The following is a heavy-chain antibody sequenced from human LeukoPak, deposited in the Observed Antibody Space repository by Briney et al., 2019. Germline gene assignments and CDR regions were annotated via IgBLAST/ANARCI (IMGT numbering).Heavy chain of an antibody. Sequence: SETLSLTCSVSGGSISSTGHYWGWIRQSPEKGLDWIGSIYSNGNTYYNPSVKSRVTMSVDTSKNQFSLKLTSMTAAQTAVYYCARSATVTTGYFDYWGQGALVTVSS. V-gene: IGHV4-39*07. J-gene: IGHJ4*02. CDR3: ARSATVTTGYFDY. CDR2: IYSNGNT. D-gene: IGHD4-17*01. CDR1: GGSISSTGHY.